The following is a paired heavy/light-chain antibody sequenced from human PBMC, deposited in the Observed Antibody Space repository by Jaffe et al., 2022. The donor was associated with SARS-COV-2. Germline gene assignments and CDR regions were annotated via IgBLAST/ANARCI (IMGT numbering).Light chain of an antibody. CDR1: QSVLYSSNNKNY. CDR2: WAS. J-gene: IGKJ2*01. CDR3: QQYYDTPYT. V-gene: IGKV4-1*01. Sequence: DIVMTQSPDSLAVSLGERATINCKSSQSVLYSSNNKNYLTWYQQKPGQPPKLLISWASTRESGVPDRFSGSGSGTDFTLTISSLQAEDVAVYYCQQYYDTPYTFGQGTKLEIK.
Heavy chain of an antibody. CDR3: AGDNAVSGVGSFDY. J-gene: IGHJ4*02. D-gene: IGHD3-10*01. Sequence: QVQLQESGPGLVKASQTLSLTCSVSAGSINSAYYYWNWIRQHPGKGLEWIGFISYSGSAKYNPSLQSRITISVDTSKNQFSLSLSSVTAADTAVYFCAGDNAVSGVGSFDYWGQGTLVTVSS. V-gene: IGHV4-31*03. CDR2: ISYSGSA. CDR1: AGSINSAYYY.